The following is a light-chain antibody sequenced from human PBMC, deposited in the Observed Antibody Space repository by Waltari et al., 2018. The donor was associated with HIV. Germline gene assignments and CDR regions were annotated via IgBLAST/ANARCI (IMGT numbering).Light chain of an antibody. CDR2: DAS. CDR1: QGISSA. CDR3: QQFNSYPLT. J-gene: IGKJ4*01. Sequence: AIQLTQSPSSLSASVGDRVTITCRASQGISSALAWYQQKPGKAPNLLIYDASSLESGVPSRFGGSGSGTDFTLTISSLQPEDFATYYCQQFNSYPLTFGGGTKVEIK. V-gene: IGKV1-13*02.